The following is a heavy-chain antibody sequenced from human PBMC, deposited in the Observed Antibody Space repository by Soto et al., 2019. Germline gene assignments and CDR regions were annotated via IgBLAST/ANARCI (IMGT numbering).Heavy chain of an antibody. CDR3: AREQIWRSHHIFDY. CDR2: INHSGST. D-gene: IGHD2-15*01. J-gene: IGHJ4*02. CDR1: GGSFSGYY. Sequence: SETLSLTCAVYGGSFSGYYWSWIRQPPGKGLEWIGEINHSGSTNYNPSLKSRVTISVDTSKNQFSLKLSSVTAADTAVYYCAREQIWRSHHIFDYWGQGTLVTVYS. V-gene: IGHV4-34*01.